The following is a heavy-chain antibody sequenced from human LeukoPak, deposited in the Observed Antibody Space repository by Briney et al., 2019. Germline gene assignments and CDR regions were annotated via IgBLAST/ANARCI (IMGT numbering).Heavy chain of an antibody. J-gene: IGHJ4*02. CDR2: ITDSGRKT. Sequence: GGSLRLSCAASGLTFSNYAMNWVCQASGRGLEWVSGITDSGRKTYYADSVKGRFSISRDNSKNTVYLQMSDLRAEDTAVYYCAKITKATTPNYWGQGTLVTVSS. CDR3: AKITKATTPNY. V-gene: IGHV3-23*01. D-gene: IGHD4-17*01. CDR1: GLTFSNYA.